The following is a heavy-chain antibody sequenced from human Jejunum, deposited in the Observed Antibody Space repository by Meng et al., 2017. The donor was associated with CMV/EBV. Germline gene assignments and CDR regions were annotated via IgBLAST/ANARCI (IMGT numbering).Heavy chain of an antibody. D-gene: IGHD1-14*01. CDR3: AKDKTPDGLFNFDF. Sequence: SVFPSSPASIGSVRHAPVEGLGCVSIISSLSTATYYADSVKGRFTISRDNSRTTVYLQMNSLRADATAVYYCAKDKTPDGLFNFDFWGRGTLVTVSS. CDR2: ISSLSTAT. V-gene: IGHV3-23*03. CDR1: VFPSSPAS. J-gene: IGHJ4*02.